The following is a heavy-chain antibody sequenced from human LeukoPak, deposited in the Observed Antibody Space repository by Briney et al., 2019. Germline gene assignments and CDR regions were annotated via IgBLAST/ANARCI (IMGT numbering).Heavy chain of an antibody. Sequence: PGGSLRLSCAASGVTFSSYAMSWVRQTPGKGLEWVSAISNGGDSTYNADSVKGRFTISRDNSKNTLYVQMNSLRAEDTAVYYCAKEGYSRGYYSYYYMDVWGKGTTVTVSS. CDR3: AKEGYSRGYYSYYYMDV. CDR2: ISNGGDST. CDR1: GVTFSSYA. V-gene: IGHV3-23*01. J-gene: IGHJ6*03. D-gene: IGHD6-13*01.